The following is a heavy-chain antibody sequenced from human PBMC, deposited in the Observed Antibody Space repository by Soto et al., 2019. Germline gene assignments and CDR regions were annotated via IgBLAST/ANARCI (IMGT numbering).Heavy chain of an antibody. V-gene: IGHV1-46*01. D-gene: IGHD3-3*01. Sequence: AASVKVSCKASGYTFTSYYMHWVRQAPGQGLEWMGIINPSGGSTSYAQKFQGRVTMTRDTSTSTVYMELSSLRSEDTAVYYCARARPDHYDFWSGRKFYGMDVWGQGTTVTVSS. CDR2: INPSGGST. J-gene: IGHJ6*02. CDR3: ARARPDHYDFWSGRKFYGMDV. CDR1: GYTFTSYY.